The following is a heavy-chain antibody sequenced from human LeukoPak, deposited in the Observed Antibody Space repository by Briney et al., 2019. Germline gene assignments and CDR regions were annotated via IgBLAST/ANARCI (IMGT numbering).Heavy chain of an antibody. CDR3: ARTLLSRFDP. D-gene: IGHD3-10*01. CDR2: IYHGGST. V-gene: IGHV4-39*07. J-gene: IGHJ5*02. CDR1: GGSISSSNYY. Sequence: PSQTLSLTCTVSGGSISSSNYYWGWIRQPPGKGLEWIGTIYHGGSTYYNPSLKSRVTISVDTSKNQFSLKLTSVTAADTAVYYCARTLLSRFDPWGQGTLVTVSS.